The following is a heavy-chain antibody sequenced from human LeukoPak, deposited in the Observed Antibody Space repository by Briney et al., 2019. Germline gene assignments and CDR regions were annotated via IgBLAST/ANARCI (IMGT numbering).Heavy chain of an antibody. CDR1: GFTFTNYW. D-gene: IGHD3-22*01. CDR3: VREGYYDSSGYLGVFDY. V-gene: IGHV3-74*01. J-gene: IGHJ4*02. Sequence: PGGSLRLSCAASGFTFTNYWMLWVRQNKEKGLVWVSRINSDGSSTAYADSVKGRFTISRDNAKNSMYLQMNSLRAEDTAVYYCVREGYYDSSGYLGVFDYWGQGTLVTVSS. CDR2: INSDGSST.